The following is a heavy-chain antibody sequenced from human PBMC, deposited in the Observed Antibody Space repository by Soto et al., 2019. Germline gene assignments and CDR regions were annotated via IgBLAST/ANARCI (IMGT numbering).Heavy chain of an antibody. V-gene: IGHV3-73*01. Sequence: GGSLRLSCAASGFTFSGSAMHWVRQASGKGLEWVGRIRSKANSYATAYAASVKGRFTISRDDSKNTAYLQMNSLKTEDTAVYYCTRAHSATPEAFDIWGQGTMVTVSS. CDR3: TRAHSATPEAFDI. J-gene: IGHJ3*02. D-gene: IGHD1-26*01. CDR2: IRSKANSYAT. CDR1: GFTFSGSA.